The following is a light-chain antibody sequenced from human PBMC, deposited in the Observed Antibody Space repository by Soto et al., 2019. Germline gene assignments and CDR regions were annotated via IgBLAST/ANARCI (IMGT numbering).Light chain of an antibody. CDR2: GAS. CDR3: QHYNNWLGT. V-gene: IGKV3-15*01. J-gene: IGKJ4*01. CDR1: QAISSN. Sequence: EIVMTQSPATLSVSRGERATLSCRANQAISSNVAWYQQKPGQAPRLLIYGASTRATGIPDRFSGSESGAEFTLTISSLQSEDFAVYYCQHYNNWLGTFGGGTKVDIK.